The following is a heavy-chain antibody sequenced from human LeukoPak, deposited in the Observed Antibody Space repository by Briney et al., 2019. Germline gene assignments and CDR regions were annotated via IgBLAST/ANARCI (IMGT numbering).Heavy chain of an antibody. Sequence: ASVKVSSKASGYTFTGYGISWVRQAPGQGLEGMGWISAYNGNTDYAQKLQGTVTMTTDTSTSTAYMDLRSLRSDDTAVYYCARDLGGSYPYYFDYWGQGTLVTVSS. J-gene: IGHJ4*02. CDR1: GYTFTGYG. CDR3: ARDLGGSYPYYFDY. V-gene: IGHV1-18*01. D-gene: IGHD1-26*01. CDR2: ISAYNGNT.